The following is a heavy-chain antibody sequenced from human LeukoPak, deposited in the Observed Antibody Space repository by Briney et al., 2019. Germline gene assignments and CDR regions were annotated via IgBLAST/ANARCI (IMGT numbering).Heavy chain of an antibody. V-gene: IGHV3-23*01. J-gene: IGHJ4*02. D-gene: IGHD3-3*01. Sequence: PGGSLRLPCAASGFTFSSYGMHWVRQAPGKGLEWVSAISSSGGSTYYADSVKGRFTISRDNSKNTLYLQMNSLRAEDTAVYYCAKGGPGYYDFWSGYFDYWGQGTLVTVSS. CDR1: GFTFSSYG. CDR2: ISSSGGST. CDR3: AKGGPGYYDFWSGYFDY.